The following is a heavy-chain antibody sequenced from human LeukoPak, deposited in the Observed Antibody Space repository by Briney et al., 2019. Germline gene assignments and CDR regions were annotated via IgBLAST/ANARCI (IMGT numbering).Heavy chain of an antibody. V-gene: IGHV1-3*01. CDR1: EYSFTIYS. J-gene: IGHJ4*02. CDR3: AKSSGYYYFDY. CDR2: INPGNGKT. D-gene: IGHD3-3*01. Sequence: GASVKVSCKASEYSFTIYSLHWLRQAPGQRLEWMGWINPGNGKTKYSQKFQDRVTITRDTSATTAYMELNSLISEDTAVYYCAKSSGYYYFDYWGQGTLVAVSS.